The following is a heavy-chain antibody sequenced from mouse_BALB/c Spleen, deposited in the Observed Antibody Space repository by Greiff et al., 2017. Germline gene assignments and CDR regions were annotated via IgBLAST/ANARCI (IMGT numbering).Heavy chain of an antibody. J-gene: IGHJ4*01. D-gene: IGHD1-1*01. CDR1: GFTFTDYY. V-gene: IGHV7-3*02. CDR2: IRNKANGYTT. CDR3: ARDAGSILYYYAMDY. Sequence: EVKLEESGGGLVQPGGSLRLSCATSGFTFTDYYMSWVRQPPGKALEWLGFIRNKANGYTTEYSASVKGRFTISRDNSQSILYLQMNTLRAEDSATYYCARDAGSILYYYAMDYWGQGTSVTVSS.